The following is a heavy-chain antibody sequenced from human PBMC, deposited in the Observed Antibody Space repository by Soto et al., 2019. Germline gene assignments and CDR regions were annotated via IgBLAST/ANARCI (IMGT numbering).Heavy chain of an antibody. V-gene: IGHV1-69*01. CDR2: FIPIFGTL. D-gene: IGHD6-13*01. CDR1: GGTFSNFA. J-gene: IGHJ1*01. CDR3: ARFEQLVLH. Sequence: QVQLVQSGAEVKKPGSSVKVSCKASGGTFSNFAISWVRQAPGQGLEWMGGFIPIFGTLNYAQRFQGRLTISADETKSTADMELSRLRSEDTAVYYCARFEQLVLHWGQGTLVTVSS.